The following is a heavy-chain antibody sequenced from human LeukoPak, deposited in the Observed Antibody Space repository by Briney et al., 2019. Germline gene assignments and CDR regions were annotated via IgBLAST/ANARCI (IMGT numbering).Heavy chain of an antibody. V-gene: IGHV1-69*05. D-gene: IGHD5-18*01. CDR1: GGTFSSYA. Sequence: SVKVSCKASGGTFSSYAISWVRQAPGQGLEWMGGIIPIFGTANYAQKFQGRVTITTDESTSTAYMELSSLRSEDTAVYYCVRRRGSAYGVLDYWGQGALVTVSP. CDR3: VRRRGSAYGVLDY. CDR2: IIPIFGTA. J-gene: IGHJ4*02.